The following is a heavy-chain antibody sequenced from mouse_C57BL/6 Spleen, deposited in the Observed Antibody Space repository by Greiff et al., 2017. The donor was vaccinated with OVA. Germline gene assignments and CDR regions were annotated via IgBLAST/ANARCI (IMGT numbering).Heavy chain of an antibody. V-gene: IGHV3-6*01. CDR3: ARGGDYYGSSYVGYAMDY. CDR1: GYSITSGYY. D-gene: IGHD1-1*01. CDR2: ISYDGSN. Sequence: EVKLQESGPGLVKPSQSLSLTCSVTGYSITSGYYWNWIRQFPGNKLEWMGYISYDGSNNYNPSLKNRISITRDTSKNQFFLKLNSVTTEDTATYYCARGGDYYGSSYVGYAMDYWGQGTSVTVSS. J-gene: IGHJ4*01.